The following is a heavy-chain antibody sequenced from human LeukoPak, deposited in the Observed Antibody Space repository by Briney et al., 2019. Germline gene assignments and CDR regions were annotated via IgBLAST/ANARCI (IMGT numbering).Heavy chain of an antibody. CDR1: GYTFTSYA. CDR3: AMGYDSSGYYLPFDY. Sequence: ASVKVSCTASGYTFTSYAMHWVRQAPGQRLEWMGWINAGNGNTKYSQKFQGRVTITRDTSASTAYMELSSLRSEDTAVYYCAMGYDSSGYYLPFDYWGQGTLVTVSS. D-gene: IGHD3-22*01. J-gene: IGHJ4*02. V-gene: IGHV1-3*01. CDR2: INAGNGNT.